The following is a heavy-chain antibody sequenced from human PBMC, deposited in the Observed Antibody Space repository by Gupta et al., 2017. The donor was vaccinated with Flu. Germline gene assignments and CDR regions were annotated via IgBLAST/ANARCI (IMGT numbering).Heavy chain of an antibody. V-gene: IGHV3-23*01. J-gene: IGHJ4*02. CDR2: VGANGDRT. CDR3: AKDRSGNPAIDY. Sequence: EVQLLQSGGGVVQPGESLRLSCVVSGLTFSDYAMNWVRQAPGKGLEWLSTVGANGDRTYYADSVMGRFTISRDNSKNTIYLQMSSLRGDDTAVYYCAKDRSGNPAIDYWGQGALVTVSA. CDR1: GLTFSDYA. D-gene: IGHD6-13*01.